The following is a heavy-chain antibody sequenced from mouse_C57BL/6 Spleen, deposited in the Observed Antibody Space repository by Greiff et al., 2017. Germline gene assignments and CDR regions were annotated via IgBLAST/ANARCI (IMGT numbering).Heavy chain of an antibody. CDR2: ISDGGSYT. D-gene: IGHD2-4*01. V-gene: IGHV5-4*01. CDR3: ARDRGITTGYFDY. Sequence: EVKLVESGGGLVKPGGSLKLSCAASGFTFSSYAMSWVRQTPEKRLELVATISDGGSYTYYPDNVKGRFTISRDNAKNNLYLQMSHLKSEDTAMYYCARDRGITTGYFDYWGQGTTLTVSS. J-gene: IGHJ2*01. CDR1: GFTFSSYA.